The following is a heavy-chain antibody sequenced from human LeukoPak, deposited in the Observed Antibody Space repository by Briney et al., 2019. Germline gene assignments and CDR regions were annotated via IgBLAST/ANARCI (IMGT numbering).Heavy chain of an antibody. V-gene: IGHV3-30*04. Sequence: PGGSLRLSCAASGFTFSSYAMHWVRQAPGKGLEWVAVISYDGSNKYYADSVKGRSTISRDNSKNTLYLQMNSLRAEDTAVYYCASQNTAMLAFDIWGQGTMVTVSS. CDR2: ISYDGSNK. CDR1: GFTFSSYA. J-gene: IGHJ3*02. CDR3: ASQNTAMLAFDI. D-gene: IGHD5-18*01.